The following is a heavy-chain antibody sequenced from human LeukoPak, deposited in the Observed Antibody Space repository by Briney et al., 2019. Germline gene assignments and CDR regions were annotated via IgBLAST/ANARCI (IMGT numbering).Heavy chain of an antibody. J-gene: IGHJ3*02. V-gene: IGHV4-59*01. CDR1: GGSIGSYY. Sequence: PSETLSLTCTVSGGSIGSYYWSWIRQPPGKGLEWIGYIYYSGSTNYNPSLKSRVTISVDTSKNQFSLKLSSVTAADTAVYYCARDSLLYYYDSSGYISHAFDIWGQGTMVTVSS. CDR3: ARDSLLYYYDSSGYISHAFDI. CDR2: IYYSGST. D-gene: IGHD3-22*01.